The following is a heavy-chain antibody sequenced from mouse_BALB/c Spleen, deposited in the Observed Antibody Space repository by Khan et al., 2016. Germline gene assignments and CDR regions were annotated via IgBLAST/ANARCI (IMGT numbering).Heavy chain of an antibody. J-gene: IGHJ2*01. CDR1: GYTFTSYT. D-gene: IGHD2-14*01. CDR2: INPSSDYV. CDR3: ARPEGYYRYDEGFDY. V-gene: IGHV1-4*01. Sequence: QVQLQQPGAELARPGASVKMSCRASGYTFTSYTMHWVKQRPGQGLEWIGYINPSSDYVNYNQKFRDKATLSADKSSSTAYMQLSSLTSEDSAVYYCARPEGYYRYDEGFDYWGQGTTLTVSS.